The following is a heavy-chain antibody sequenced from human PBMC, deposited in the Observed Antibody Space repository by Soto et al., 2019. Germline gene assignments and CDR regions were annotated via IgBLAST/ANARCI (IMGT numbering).Heavy chain of an antibody. D-gene: IGHD5-12*01. V-gene: IGHV1-18*01. J-gene: IGHJ3*02. Sequence: QVQLVQSGAEVKKPGASVKVSCKASGYTFTSYGISWVRQAPGQGLEWMGWISSYNGNTNYAQKLQGRVTMNTDTYTRTAYMELRSLRSDDTAVYYCARAYSCSFRDAFGIWGQGTMVTVSS. CDR3: ARAYSCSFRDAFGI. CDR1: GYTFTSYG. CDR2: ISSYNGNT.